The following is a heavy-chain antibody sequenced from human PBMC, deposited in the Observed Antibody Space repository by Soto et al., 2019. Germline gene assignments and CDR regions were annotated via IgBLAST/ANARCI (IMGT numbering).Heavy chain of an antibody. V-gene: IGHV3-30*18. Sequence: GGSLRLSCAASGFTFSSYGMHWVRQAPGKGLEWVAVISYDGSNKYYADSVKGRFTISRDNSKNTLYLQMNSLRAEDTAVYYCAKIHRIAAAGKNGWFDPWGQGTLVTVSS. CDR2: ISYDGSNK. D-gene: IGHD6-13*01. CDR1: GFTFSSYG. CDR3: AKIHRIAAAGKNGWFDP. J-gene: IGHJ5*02.